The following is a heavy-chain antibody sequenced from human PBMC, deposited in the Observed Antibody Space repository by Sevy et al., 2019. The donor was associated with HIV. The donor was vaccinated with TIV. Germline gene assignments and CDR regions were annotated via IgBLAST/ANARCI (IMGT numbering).Heavy chain of an antibody. Sequence: SETLSLTCTVSGGSISSYYWNWIRQPAGKGLEWIGRIYTSGSTNYNPSLKSRVTMSVDTSKNQFSLKLSSVTAADTAVYYCARVDPVAGTFDYWGQGTLVTVSS. D-gene: IGHD6-19*01. J-gene: IGHJ4*02. V-gene: IGHV4-4*07. CDR1: GGSISSYY. CDR3: ARVDPVAGTFDY. CDR2: IYTSGST.